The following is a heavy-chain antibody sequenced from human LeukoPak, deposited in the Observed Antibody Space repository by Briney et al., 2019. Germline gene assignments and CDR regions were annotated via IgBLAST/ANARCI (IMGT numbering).Heavy chain of an antibody. J-gene: IGHJ5*02. CDR1: GGSISSSSYY. CDR2: IYYSGNT. D-gene: IGHD6-19*01. Sequence: KPSETLSLTCSVSGGSISSSSYYWGWIRQPPGKGLEWIGNIYYSGNTYYNPSLKSRVTISVDTTKNQFSLKVRSVTAADTAVYYCARRGGVAGNWFDPWGQGTLVTVSS. V-gene: IGHV4-39*01. CDR3: ARRGGVAGNWFDP.